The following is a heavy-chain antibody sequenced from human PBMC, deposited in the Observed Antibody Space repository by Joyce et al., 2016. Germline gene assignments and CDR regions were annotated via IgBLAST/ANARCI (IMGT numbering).Heavy chain of an antibody. CDR3: ARGDLLD. CDR2: ISPKSGDT. V-gene: IGHV1-2*06. J-gene: IGHJ4*02. CDR1: GYPFTDYA. Sequence: QVQVVQSGDEVKKPGASVKVSCRASGYPFTDYAIHWVRQAPGQGLECMGRISPKSGDTNYAQNFQGRVTMTRDTSINTAYMELSSLRSDDTAVYYCARGDLLDWGQGTLVTVSS. D-gene: IGHD2-8*02.